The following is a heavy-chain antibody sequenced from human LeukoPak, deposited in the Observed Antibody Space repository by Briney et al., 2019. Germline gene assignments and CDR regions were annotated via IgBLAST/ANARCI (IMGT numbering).Heavy chain of an antibody. CDR2: SFYSGGT. CDR1: GGSISNYY. D-gene: IGHD1-26*01. CDR3: AGIVGPRHDAFDI. Sequence: KPSETLSLTCTVSGGSISNYYWSWIRQPPGKGLEWIGYSFYSGGTNYNPSLKSRVTISVDTSKKQISPKLNSVTAADTAVYYCAGIVGPRHDAFDIWGQGTMVTVSS. V-gene: IGHV4-59*01. J-gene: IGHJ3*02.